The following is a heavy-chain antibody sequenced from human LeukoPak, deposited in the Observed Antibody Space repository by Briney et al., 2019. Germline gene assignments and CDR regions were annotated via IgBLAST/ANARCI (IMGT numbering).Heavy chain of an antibody. V-gene: IGHV3-23*01. CDR2: ISASGDNT. CDR1: GFTLSSYA. CDR3: AKDIQWLVPGYFDY. D-gene: IGHD6-19*01. J-gene: IGHJ4*02. Sequence: GGSLRLSCAASGFTLSSYAMSWVRQAPGKGLEWVSAISASGDNTYYADSVKGRFTISRDNSKNTLYMQMNSLRAEDTAVYYCAKDIQWLVPGYFDYWGQGTLVTVSS.